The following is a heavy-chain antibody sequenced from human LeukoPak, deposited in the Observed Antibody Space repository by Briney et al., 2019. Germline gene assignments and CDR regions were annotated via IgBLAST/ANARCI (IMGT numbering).Heavy chain of an antibody. V-gene: IGHV1-18*01. D-gene: IGHD3-10*01. CDR3: ARVGGLWFGELLLGY. J-gene: IGHJ4*02. Sequence: VSVKVSCKASGYTFTSYGISWVRQAPGQGLEWMGWISAYNGNTNYAQKLQGRVTMTTDTSTSTAYMELRSLRSDDTAVYYCARVGGLWFGELLLGYWGQGTLVTVSS. CDR2: ISAYNGNT. CDR1: GYTFTSYG.